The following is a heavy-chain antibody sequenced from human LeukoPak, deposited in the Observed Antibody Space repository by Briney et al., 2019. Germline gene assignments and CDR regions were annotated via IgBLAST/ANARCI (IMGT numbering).Heavy chain of an antibody. CDR2: IIPIFGTA. CDR1: GGTFSSYA. D-gene: IGHD3-10*01. J-gene: IGHJ5*02. V-gene: IGHV1-69*13. Sequence: SVKVSCKVSGGTFSSYAISWVRQAPGQGLEWMGGIIPIFGTANYAQKFQGRVTITADESTSTAYMELSSLRSEDTAVYYCARSPLGITMVRGERFDPWGQGTLVTVSS. CDR3: ARSPLGITMVRGERFDP.